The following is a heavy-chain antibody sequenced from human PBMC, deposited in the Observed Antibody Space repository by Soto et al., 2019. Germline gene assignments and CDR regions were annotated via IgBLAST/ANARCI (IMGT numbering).Heavy chain of an antibody. CDR1: GYTFTAYA. Sequence: GASVKVSCKASGYTFTAYAMHWVRQAPGQRLEWMGWINAGNGNTKYSQEFQGRVTITRDTSASTAYMELSSLRSEDTAVYYCATMETGRVVNPPNWFDLWGRGTLVTVSS. CDR3: ATMETGRVVNPPNWFDL. D-gene: IGHD2-21*01. J-gene: IGHJ5*02. CDR2: INAGNGNT. V-gene: IGHV1-3*01.